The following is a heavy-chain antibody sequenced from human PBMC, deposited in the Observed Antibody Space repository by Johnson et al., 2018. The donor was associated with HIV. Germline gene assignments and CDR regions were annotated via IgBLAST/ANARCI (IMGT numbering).Heavy chain of an antibody. Sequence: VQLVESGGGVVRPGGSLRLSCAASGFIFDDYGMSWVRQAPGKGLEWVSGIDWNGGRQGYVDSVKGRFTISRDNAKNSLYLQMHSLRAEDTAGDYCALHLCDYSNFGAFDIWGQGTMVTVSS. V-gene: IGHV3-20*04. D-gene: IGHD4-11*01. CDR2: IDWNGGRQ. CDR3: ALHLCDYSNFGAFDI. J-gene: IGHJ3*02. CDR1: GFIFDDYG.